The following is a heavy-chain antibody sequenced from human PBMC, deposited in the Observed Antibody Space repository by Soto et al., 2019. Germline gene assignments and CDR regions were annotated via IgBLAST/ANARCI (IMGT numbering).Heavy chain of an antibody. CDR2: IKQDGSEK. Sequence: GGSLRLSCAASGFTFSSYWMSWVRQAPGKGLEWVANIKQDGSEKYYVDSVKGRFTISRDNAKNSLYLHLNSLRAEDTAVYYCARVNISSWAYYYYGMDVWGQGTTVTVSS. D-gene: IGHD2-2*01. CDR3: ARVNISSWAYYYYGMDV. J-gene: IGHJ6*02. CDR1: GFTFSSYW. V-gene: IGHV3-7*01.